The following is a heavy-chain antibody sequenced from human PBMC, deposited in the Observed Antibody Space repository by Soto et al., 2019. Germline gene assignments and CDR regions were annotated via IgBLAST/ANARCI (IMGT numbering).Heavy chain of an antibody. CDR2: VNPNSGNT. J-gene: IGHJ4*02. CDR3: ARVPFVKFGDCVPFDY. D-gene: IGHD2-21*02. Sequence: VQLLQSGAELKKPGASVKVSCKTSGFTFTSYDINWVRQAPGQGLEWLGWVNPNSGNTDYAQKFQGRVTRTRNTSKTAAELGLSSLRSEDTAVYYCARVPFVKFGDCVPFDYWGQGTLVTVSS. V-gene: IGHV1-8*01. CDR1: GFTFTSYD.